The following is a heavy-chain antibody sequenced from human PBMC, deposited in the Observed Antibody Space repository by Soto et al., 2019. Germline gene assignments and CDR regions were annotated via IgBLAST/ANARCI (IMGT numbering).Heavy chain of an antibody. J-gene: IGHJ4*02. CDR3: ARDLGYYESSGYFDY. V-gene: IGHV3-21*04. CDR2: ISSTTNYI. CDR1: GFTFTRYS. D-gene: IGHD3-22*01. Sequence: GGSLRLSCAASGFTFTRYSMNWVRQAPGKGLEWVSSISSTTNYIYYADSVKGRFTISRDNAKNSLYLQMNSLRAEDTAVYYCARDLGYYESSGYFDYWGQGTLVSVS.